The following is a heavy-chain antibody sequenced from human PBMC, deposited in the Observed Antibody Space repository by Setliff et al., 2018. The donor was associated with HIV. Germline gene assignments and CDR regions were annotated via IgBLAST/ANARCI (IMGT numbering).Heavy chain of an antibody. CDR1: GYRFIGHY. Sequence: ASVKGSCKTSGYRFIGHYLHWVRLAPGQGPEWVGWINPETGDPNYAQKFRGRVLMTRDTSITTAFLHVAKLTSDDTAIYYCATGIPSDLDYWGQGTLVTVSS. J-gene: IGHJ4*01. V-gene: IGHV1-2*02. D-gene: IGHD2-21*01. CDR3: ATGIPSDLDY. CDR2: INPETGDP.